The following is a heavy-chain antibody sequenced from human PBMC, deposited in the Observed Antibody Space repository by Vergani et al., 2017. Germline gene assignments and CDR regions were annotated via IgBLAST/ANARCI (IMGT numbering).Heavy chain of an antibody. J-gene: IGHJ6*02. CDR3: ARWVDRYYYYYGMDI. CDR1: GGSISSYY. D-gene: IGHD2-15*01. V-gene: IGHV4-59*01. Sequence: QVQLQESGPGLVKPSETLSPTCTVPGGSISSYYWSWIRQPPGKGLGWIGYIYYSGSTNYNPSLKSRFTISVDTSKNQFSLKLSSVTAADTAVYYCARWVDRYYYYYGMDIWGQGTTVTVSS. CDR2: IYYSGST.